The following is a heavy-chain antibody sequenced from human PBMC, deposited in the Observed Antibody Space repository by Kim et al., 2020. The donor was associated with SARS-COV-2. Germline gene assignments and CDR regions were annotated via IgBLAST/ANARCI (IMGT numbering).Heavy chain of an antibody. CDR2: INPNSGGT. Sequence: ASVKVSCKASGYTFTGYYMHWVRQAPGQGLEWMGWINPNSGGTNYAQKFQGRVTMTRDTSISTAYMELSRLRSDDTAVYYCAKTVVFDWLEGPYFDYWGQGTLVTVSS. D-gene: IGHD3-9*01. J-gene: IGHJ4*02. CDR3: AKTVVFDWLEGPYFDY. V-gene: IGHV1-2*02. CDR1: GYTFTGYY.